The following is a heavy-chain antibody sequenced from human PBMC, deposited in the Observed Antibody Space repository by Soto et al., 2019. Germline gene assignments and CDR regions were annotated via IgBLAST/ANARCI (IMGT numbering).Heavy chain of an antibody. CDR3: ARQNRYCSSTSCYRDYYYYYGMDV. J-gene: IGHJ6*02. CDR2: IDPSDSYT. Sequence: GESLKISCKGSGYSFTSYWISWVRQMPGKGLEWMGRIDPSDSYTNYSPSFQGHVTISADKSISTAYLQWSSLKASDTAMYYCARQNRYCSSTSCYRDYYYYYGMDVWGQGTTVTVSS. V-gene: IGHV5-10-1*01. CDR1: GYSFTSYW. D-gene: IGHD2-2*01.